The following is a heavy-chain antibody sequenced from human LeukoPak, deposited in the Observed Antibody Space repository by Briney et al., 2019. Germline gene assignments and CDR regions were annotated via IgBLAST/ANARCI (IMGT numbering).Heavy chain of an antibody. CDR3: ARDLSVYYYYYFDF. Sequence: SETLSLTCTVSDYSLGSGYSWGWIRQPPGKGLEWIATISHDGTTFYNPSLKSRVTMTLDTSRNQFSLRLSSVTAADTAVYYCARDLSVYYYYYFDFWGQGTLVTVSS. CDR2: ISHDGTT. CDR1: DYSLGSGYS. D-gene: IGHD3-22*01. J-gene: IGHJ4*02. V-gene: IGHV4-38-2*02.